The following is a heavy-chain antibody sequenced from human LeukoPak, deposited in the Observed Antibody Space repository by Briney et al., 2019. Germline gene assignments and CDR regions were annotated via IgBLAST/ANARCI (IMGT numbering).Heavy chain of an antibody. V-gene: IGHV3-74*01. J-gene: IGHJ3*02. CDR2: ISPDGSST. Sequence: PGGSLRLSCAASGFSFSSSWMLWVRQTPGKGLVWLSRISPDGSSTSYADSVKGRFTVSRDIARNTLSLRINSLRAEDSAVYYCARLQGITPQPMTEGFDIWGQGTMVTVSS. D-gene: IGHD3-16*01. CDR1: GFSFSSSW. CDR3: ARLQGITPQPMTEGFDI.